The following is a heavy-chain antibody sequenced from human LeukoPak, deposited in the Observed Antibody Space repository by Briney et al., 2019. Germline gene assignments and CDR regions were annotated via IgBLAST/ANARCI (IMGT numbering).Heavy chain of an antibody. Sequence: PGGSLRLSCAASGFTSSSYWMSWVRQAPGKGLEWVANIKQDGSEKYYVDSVKGRFTIPRDNAKNSLYLQMSNLRAEDTAVYFCARGGGLDVWGQGATVTVSS. CDR1: GFTSSSYW. CDR3: ARGGGLDV. CDR2: IKQDGSEK. J-gene: IGHJ6*02. V-gene: IGHV3-7*03. D-gene: IGHD3-16*01.